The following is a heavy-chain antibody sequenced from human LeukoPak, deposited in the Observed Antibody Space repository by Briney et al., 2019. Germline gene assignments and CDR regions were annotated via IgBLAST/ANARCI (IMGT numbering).Heavy chain of an antibody. Sequence: GASVKVSCKASGYIFTSYYVHWVRQAPGQGLEWMGWISAYNGNTNYAQKLQGRVTMTTDTSTSTAYMELRSLRSDDTAVYYCASGVRKVDYWGQGTLVTVSS. CDR3: ASGVRKVDY. V-gene: IGHV1-18*04. CDR2: ISAYNGNT. CDR1: GYIFTSYY. J-gene: IGHJ4*02. D-gene: IGHD1-1*01.